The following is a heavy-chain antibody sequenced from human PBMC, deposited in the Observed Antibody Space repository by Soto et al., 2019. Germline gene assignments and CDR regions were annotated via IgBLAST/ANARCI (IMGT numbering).Heavy chain of an antibody. CDR3: ARYDYSNYKAFDY. J-gene: IGHJ4*02. D-gene: IGHD4-4*01. V-gene: IGHV4-59*08. CDR2: IYYSGST. Sequence: SETLSLTCTVSGGSISSYYWSWIRQPPGKGLEWIGYIYYSGSTNYNPSLKSRVTISVDTSKNQFSLKLSSVTAADTAVYYCARYDYSNYKAFDYWGQGTLVTVSS. CDR1: GGSISSYY.